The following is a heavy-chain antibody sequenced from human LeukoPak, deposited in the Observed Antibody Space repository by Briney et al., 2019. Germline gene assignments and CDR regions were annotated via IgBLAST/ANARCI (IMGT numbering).Heavy chain of an antibody. CDR1: GLNVSTNC. D-gene: IGHD3-16*01. Sequence: GGSLRLSCAASGLNVSTNCMSWVRQPPGKGLDWVSDIYSGGGTLYADSVKGRFTISRDNAKNSLYLQMNSLRAEDTAVYYCARTWRNDYWGQGTLVTVSS. CDR2: IYSGGGT. V-gene: IGHV3-66*01. CDR3: ARTWRNDY. J-gene: IGHJ4*02.